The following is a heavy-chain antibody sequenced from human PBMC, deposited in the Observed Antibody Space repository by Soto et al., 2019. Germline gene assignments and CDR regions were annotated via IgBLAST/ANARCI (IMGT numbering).Heavy chain of an antibody. Sequence: ASVKVSCKASGCTFTSYYMHWVRQAPGQGLEWMGITNPSGGSTSYAQKFQGRVTMTRDTSTSTVCMELSSLRSEDTAVYYCARVRRSSGYYYGYWGQGTPVTVSS. D-gene: IGHD3-22*01. CDR3: ARVRRSSGYYYGY. CDR2: TNPSGGST. V-gene: IGHV1-46*01. J-gene: IGHJ4*02. CDR1: GCTFTSYY.